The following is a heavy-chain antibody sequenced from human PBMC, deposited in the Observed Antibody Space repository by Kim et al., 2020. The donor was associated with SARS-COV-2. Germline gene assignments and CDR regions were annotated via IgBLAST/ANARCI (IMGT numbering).Heavy chain of an antibody. CDR3: GRESTSVEGGY. J-gene: IGHJ4*02. V-gene: IGHV3-7*01. Sequence: NDVDAVKGRFTISIDNAKNLLYLQMNSLRAEDTAVDYCGRESTSVEGGYWGQGTLVTVSS. D-gene: IGHD6-19*01.